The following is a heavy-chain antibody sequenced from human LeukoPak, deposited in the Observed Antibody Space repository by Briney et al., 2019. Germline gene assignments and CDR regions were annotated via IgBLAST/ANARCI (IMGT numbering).Heavy chain of an antibody. V-gene: IGHV3-23*01. D-gene: IGHD3-9*01. CDR2: ISGSGGST. CDR1: GLTLSSYS. J-gene: IGHJ4*02. Sequence: GGSLRLSCAASGLTLSSYSMRWVRQSPGEGLEWVSAISGSGGSTYYADSVKGRFTISRDNSKNTLYLQMNSLRAEDTAVYSCAKVRGYDILTGYQLDYWGQGTLVTVSS. CDR3: AKVRGYDILTGYQLDY.